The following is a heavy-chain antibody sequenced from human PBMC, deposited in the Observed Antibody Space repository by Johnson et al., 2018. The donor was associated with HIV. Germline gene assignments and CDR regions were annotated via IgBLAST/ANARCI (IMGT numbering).Heavy chain of an antibody. Sequence: VQLVESGGGVVQPGRSLRLSCEASGFIFSNYAMQWVRQAPGKGLKWVAVMSYDGSNKYYADSVKGRFTISRDNSKNTLYLQMNSLRAEDTAVYYCAKGRGHAFDIWGQGTMVTVSS. V-gene: IGHV3-30*04. J-gene: IGHJ3*02. CDR1: GFIFSNYA. CDR3: AKGRGHAFDI. CDR2: MSYDGSNK. D-gene: IGHD3-10*01.